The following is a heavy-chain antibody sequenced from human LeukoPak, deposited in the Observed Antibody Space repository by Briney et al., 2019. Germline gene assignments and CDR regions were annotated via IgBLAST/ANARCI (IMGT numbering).Heavy chain of an antibody. CDR1: GYTFTSYY. CDR2: IIPIFGTA. CDR3: AMPRGLFDP. Sequence: GASVKVSCKASGYTFTSYYMHWVRQAPGQGLEWMGGIIPIFGTANYAQKFQGRVTITADESTSTAYMELSSLRSEDTAVYYCAMPRGLFDPWGQGTLVTVSS. D-gene: IGHD1-26*01. V-gene: IGHV1-69*13. J-gene: IGHJ5*02.